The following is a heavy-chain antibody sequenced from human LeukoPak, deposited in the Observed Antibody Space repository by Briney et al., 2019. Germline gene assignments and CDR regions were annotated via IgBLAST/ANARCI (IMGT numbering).Heavy chain of an antibody. CDR2: ISNDSAKT. CDR3: AREYDSSWPS. Sequence: GGSLRLSCAASGFSFRTYAMSWVRQAPGKGLDWVSAISNDSAKTYYAASVKGRFTISRDNSKNTLFLQMNSLRADDTAVYYCAREYDSSWPSWGQGTLVTVSS. J-gene: IGHJ5*02. V-gene: IGHV3-23*01. D-gene: IGHD3-22*01. CDR1: GFSFRTYA.